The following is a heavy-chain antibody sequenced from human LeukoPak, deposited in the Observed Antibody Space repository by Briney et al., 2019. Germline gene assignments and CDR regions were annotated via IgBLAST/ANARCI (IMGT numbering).Heavy chain of an antibody. D-gene: IGHD3-10*01. CDR2: IKQDGSEK. CDR3: VIREC. J-gene: IGHJ4*02. V-gene: IGHV3-7*05. CDR1: GFIFSNYW. Sequence: PGGSLRLSCAASGFIFSNYWMNWARQAPGKGLEWVANIKQDGSEKYYVDSVKGRFTISRDNAKKSLYLQMNSLRAEDTAVYYCVIRECWGQGILVTVSS.